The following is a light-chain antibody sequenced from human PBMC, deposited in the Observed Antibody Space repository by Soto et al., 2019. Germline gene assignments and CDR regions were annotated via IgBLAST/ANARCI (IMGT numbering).Light chain of an antibody. CDR3: CSYTTTTAYV. V-gene: IGLV2-14*03. CDR1: SSDIGSYNY. CDR2: GVT. J-gene: IGLJ1*01. Sequence: QSVLTQPASVSGSPGQSITLSCTGTSSDIGSYNYISWYQQYPDKGPKLMIYGVTNRPSGVSNRFSGSKSGYTASLTISGLQAEDEADYYCCSYTTTTAYVFGTGTKLTVL.